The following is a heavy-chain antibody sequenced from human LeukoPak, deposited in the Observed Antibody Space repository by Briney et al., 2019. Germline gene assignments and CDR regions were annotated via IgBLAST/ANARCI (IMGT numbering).Heavy chain of an antibody. CDR3: ARKGVVLDY. CDR2: IYYSGST. J-gene: IGHJ4*02. Sequence: PSETLSLTCTVSGAPISSYYWNWIRQPPGKGLEWIGYIYYSGSTSYNPSLKSPVTMSIDTSNNQFSLKLSSVTAADTAVYYCARKGVVLDYWGQGILVTVSS. CDR1: GAPISSYY. D-gene: IGHD2-15*01. V-gene: IGHV4-59*01.